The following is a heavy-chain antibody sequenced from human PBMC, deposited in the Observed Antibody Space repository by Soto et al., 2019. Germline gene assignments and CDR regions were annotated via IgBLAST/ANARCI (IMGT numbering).Heavy chain of an antibody. J-gene: IGHJ1*01. CDR3: AKEVAGTRYFQH. CDR2: ISSSSNYI. D-gene: IGHD2-15*01. CDR1: GFTFSSYS. Sequence: GGSLRLSCAASGFTFSSYSMNWVRQAPGKGLQWVSSISSSSNYIYYADSVKGRFTISRDDAKNSLYLQMNSLRAEDTAVYYCAKEVAGTRYFQHWGHGTLVTVSS. V-gene: IGHV3-21*01.